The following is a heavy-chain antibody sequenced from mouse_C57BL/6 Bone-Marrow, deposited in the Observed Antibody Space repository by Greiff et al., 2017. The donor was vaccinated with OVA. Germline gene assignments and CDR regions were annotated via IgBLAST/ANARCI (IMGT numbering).Heavy chain of an antibody. CDR1: GYTFTSYG. CDR3: ASPITTVVHYAMDY. D-gene: IGHD1-1*01. J-gene: IGHJ4*01. Sequence: QVQLQQSGAELARPGASVKLSCKASGYTFTSYGISWVKQRTGQGLEWIGEIYPRSGNTYYTEKFKGKATLTADKSSSTAYMELRSLTSEDSAVYFCASPITTVVHYAMDYWGQGTSVTVSS. V-gene: IGHV1-81*01. CDR2: IYPRSGNT.